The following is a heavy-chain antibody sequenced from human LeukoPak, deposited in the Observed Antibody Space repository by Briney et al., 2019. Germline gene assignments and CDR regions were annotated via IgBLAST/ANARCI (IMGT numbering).Heavy chain of an antibody. Sequence: PGGSLRLSRAASGFTFSSYWMSWVRQAPGKGLEWVANIKQDGSEKYYVDSVKGRFTISRDNAKNSLYLQMNSLRAEDTAVYYCARDRAGPDPYDAFDIWGQGTMVTVSS. V-gene: IGHV3-7*01. J-gene: IGHJ3*02. CDR3: ARDRAGPDPYDAFDI. CDR1: GFTFSSYW. D-gene: IGHD6-13*01. CDR2: IKQDGSEK.